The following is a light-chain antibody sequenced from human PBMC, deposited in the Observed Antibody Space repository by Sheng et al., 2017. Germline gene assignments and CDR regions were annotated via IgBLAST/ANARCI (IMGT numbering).Light chain of an antibody. CDR1: QNITTD. J-gene: IGKJ5*01. Sequence: VMTQSPATLSVSPGDRATLSCRASQNITTDLAWYQHKPGLTPRLLIYRASTRATGIPSRFSGSESGTEFTLTISSLQSEDFAVYYCQQYHHWPITFGQGTRLEI. V-gene: IGKV3-15*01. CDR2: RAS. CDR3: QQYHHWPIT.